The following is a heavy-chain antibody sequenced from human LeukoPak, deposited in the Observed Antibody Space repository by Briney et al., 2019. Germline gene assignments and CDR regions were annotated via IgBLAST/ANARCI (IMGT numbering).Heavy chain of an antibody. CDR1: GFTFSSYA. J-gene: IGHJ4*02. CDR3: AKDLQGNIAAAGTFHY. Sequence: GGSLRLSCAASGFTFSSYAMSWVRQAPGKGLEWVSAISGSGGSTYYADSVKGRFTISRDNSKSTLYLQMNSLRAEDTAVYYCAKDLQGNIAAAGTFHYWGQGTLVTVSS. D-gene: IGHD6-13*01. V-gene: IGHV3-23*01. CDR2: ISGSGGST.